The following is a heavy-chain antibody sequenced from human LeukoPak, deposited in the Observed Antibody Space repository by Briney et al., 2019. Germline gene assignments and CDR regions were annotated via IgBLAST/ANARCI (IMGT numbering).Heavy chain of an antibody. D-gene: IGHD3-3*01. CDR3: AGTILYYDFWSGSNSPASYGMDV. CDR1: GGSISSNSYY. V-gene: IGHV4-39*01. CDR2: IYYSGST. Sequence: SETLSLTCTVSGGSISSNSYYGGWLRQPTGKGLECIGSIYYSGSTYYNPSLKSRVTISVDSAKNQFSLKLSSVTASDTAVYYCAGTILYYDFWSGSNSPASYGMDVWGQGTTVTVSS. J-gene: IGHJ6*02.